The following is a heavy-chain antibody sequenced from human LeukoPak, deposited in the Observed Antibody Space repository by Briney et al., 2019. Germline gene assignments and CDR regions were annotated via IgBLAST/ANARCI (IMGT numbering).Heavy chain of an antibody. Sequence: ASVKVSCKASGCTFTSYGISWVRQAPGQGLEWMGWINPNSGGTNYAQKFQGRVTMTRDTSISTAYMELSRLRSDDTAVYYCATGYCSGGSCYRNWFDPWGQGTLVTVSS. CDR2: INPNSGGT. CDR1: GCTFTSYG. CDR3: ATGYCSGGSCYRNWFDP. J-gene: IGHJ5*02. V-gene: IGHV1-2*02. D-gene: IGHD2-15*01.